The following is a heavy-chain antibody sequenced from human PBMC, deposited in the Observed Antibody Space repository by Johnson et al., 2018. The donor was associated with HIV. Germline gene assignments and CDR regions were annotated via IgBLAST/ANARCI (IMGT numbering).Heavy chain of an antibody. CDR3: ARDTYYYDSSGYLDAFDI. CDR1: GFTFSSYG. V-gene: IGHV3-30*03. Sequence: QVQLVESGGGVVQPGRSLRLSCAASGFTFSSYGMHWVRQAPGKGLEWVAVISYDGSNKYYADSVKGRFTISRDNSKNSLYLQMNSLRAEDTAVYYCARDTYYYDSSGYLDAFDIWGQGTMVTVSS. J-gene: IGHJ3*02. D-gene: IGHD3-22*01. CDR2: ISYDGSNK.